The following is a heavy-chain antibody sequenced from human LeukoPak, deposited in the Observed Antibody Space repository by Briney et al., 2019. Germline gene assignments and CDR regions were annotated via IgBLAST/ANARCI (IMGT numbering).Heavy chain of an antibody. V-gene: IGHV3-23*01. Sequence: GGSLRLSCAASGFTFSSYAMSWVRQAPGKGLEWVSTISASGGSTYYADSVKGRFTISRDNSKNTLYLQMNSLRAEDTAVYYCAKDPAFMITFGGVIDWGQGTLVTVSS. CDR1: GFTFSSYA. D-gene: IGHD3-16*02. J-gene: IGHJ4*02. CDR3: AKDPAFMITFGGVID. CDR2: ISASGGST.